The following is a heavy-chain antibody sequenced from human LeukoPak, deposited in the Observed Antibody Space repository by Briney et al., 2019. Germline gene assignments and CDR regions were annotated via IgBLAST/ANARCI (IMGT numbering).Heavy chain of an antibody. D-gene: IGHD1/OR15-1a*01. CDR3: ARNNDMDV. Sequence: GGSLRLSCAASGFILSNHWMTWVRQAPGKGPEWVANMNKDGSEKYHVDSVKGRFTISGDTAKNSLYLQMNNLRAEDTALYYCARNNDMDVWGQGTTVIVSS. CDR2: MNKDGSEK. CDR1: GFILSNHW. J-gene: IGHJ6*02. V-gene: IGHV3-7*03.